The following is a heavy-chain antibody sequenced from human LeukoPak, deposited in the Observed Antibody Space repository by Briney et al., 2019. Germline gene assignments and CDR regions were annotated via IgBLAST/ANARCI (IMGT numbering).Heavy chain of an antibody. CDR1: GGSISSYY. J-gene: IGHJ4*02. Sequence: SETLSLTCTVSGGSISSYYWSWTRQPPGKGLEWIGYIYYSGSTNYNPSLKSRVTISVDTSKNQFSLKLSSVTAADTAVYYCASSHSGYSSGWYGSWGQGTLVTVSS. CDR2: IYYSGST. D-gene: IGHD6-19*01. V-gene: IGHV4-59*08. CDR3: ASSHSGYSSGWYGS.